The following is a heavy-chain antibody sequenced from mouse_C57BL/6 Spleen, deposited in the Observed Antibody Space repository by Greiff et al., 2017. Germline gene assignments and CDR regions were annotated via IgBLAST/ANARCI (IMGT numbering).Heavy chain of an antibody. D-gene: IGHD1-1*01. CDR3: TRLPTVSSWGFDY. J-gene: IGHJ2*01. Sequence: EVKLVESGEGLVKPGGSLKLSCAASGFTFSSYAMSWVRQTPEKRLEWVAYISSGGDYIYYADTVKGRFTISSDNARNTLYLQMSSLKSEDTAMYYCTRLPTVSSWGFDYWGQGTTLTVSS. CDR2: ISSGGDYI. V-gene: IGHV5-9-1*02. CDR1: GFTFSSYA.